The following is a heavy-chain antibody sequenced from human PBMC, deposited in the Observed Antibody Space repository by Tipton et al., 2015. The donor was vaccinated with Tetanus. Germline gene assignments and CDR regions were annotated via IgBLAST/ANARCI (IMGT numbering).Heavy chain of an antibody. Sequence: SLRLSCAASGFTFSSYSMNWVRQAPGKGLEWVSSISSSSSYIYYADSVKGRFTISRDNAKNSLYLQMNSLRAEDTAVYYCARESPPRYSYGLSHYWGQGTLVTVSS. CDR3: ARESPPRYSYGLSHY. CDR2: ISSSSSYI. V-gene: IGHV3-21*01. J-gene: IGHJ4*02. CDR1: GFTFSSYS. D-gene: IGHD5-18*01.